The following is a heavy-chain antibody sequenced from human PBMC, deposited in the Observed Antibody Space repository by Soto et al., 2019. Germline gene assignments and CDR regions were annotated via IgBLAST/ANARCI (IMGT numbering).Heavy chain of an antibody. J-gene: IGHJ4*02. CDR2: IKQDGTEE. Sequence: EVQLVESGGGLVQPGGSLRLSCAASGLTFSSYWLNWVRQAPGKGLEWVANIKQDGTEEHYLDSVKDRFTISRDNATGSLHLHLTSLRADDTAVYYCAGGTGWFIVDWGQGTLVTVSS. CDR3: AGGTGWFIVD. CDR1: GLTFSSYW. V-gene: IGHV3-7*02. D-gene: IGHD6-19*01.